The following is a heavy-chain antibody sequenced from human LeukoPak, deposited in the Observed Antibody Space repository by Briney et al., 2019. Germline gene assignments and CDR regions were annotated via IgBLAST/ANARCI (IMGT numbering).Heavy chain of an antibody. CDR1: GGTFNSYA. Sequence: ASVKISCKASGGTFNSYAISWVRQAPGQGLEWMGGIIPLLGTANYAQKFQGRVTITADDSTSTAYMELSSLTSEDTAVYYCARSSYHLRYSSGWYYWGQGTLVTVSS. J-gene: IGHJ4*02. V-gene: IGHV1-69*13. CDR2: IIPLLGTA. D-gene: IGHD6-19*01. CDR3: ARSSYHLRYSSGWYY.